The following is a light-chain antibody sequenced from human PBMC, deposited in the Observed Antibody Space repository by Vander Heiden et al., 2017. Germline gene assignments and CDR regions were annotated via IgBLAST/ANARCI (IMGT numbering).Light chain of an antibody. J-gene: IGKJ1*01. Sequence: AIRMTQSPSSLSASTGDRVTITCRASQGISSYLAWYQQKPGKAPKLLIYAASTLQSGVPSSFSGSGSGTDFTLTIGCLQSEDFATYYCQQYYSYPPWTFGQGTNVEIK. CDR1: QGISSY. CDR3: QQYYSYPPWT. V-gene: IGKV1-8*01. CDR2: AAS.